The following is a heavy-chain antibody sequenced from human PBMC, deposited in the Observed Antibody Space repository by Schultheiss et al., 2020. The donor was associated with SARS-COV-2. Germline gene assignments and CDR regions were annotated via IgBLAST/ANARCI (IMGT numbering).Heavy chain of an antibody. CDR2: IYYSGST. CDR3: ARVGTVAGTGTFDY. CDR1: GGSISSYY. D-gene: IGHD6-19*01. Sequence: SETLSLTCTVSGGSISSYYWSWIRQPPGKGLEWIGYIYYSGSTNYNPSLKSRVTISVDSSKNQFSLKLSSVTAADTAVYYCARVGTVAGTGTFDYWGQGTLVTVSS. V-gene: IGHV4-59*01. J-gene: IGHJ4*02.